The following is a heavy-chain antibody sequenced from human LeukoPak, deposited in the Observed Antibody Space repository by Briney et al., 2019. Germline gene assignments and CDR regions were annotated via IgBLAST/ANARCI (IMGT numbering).Heavy chain of an antibody. CDR2: MYNSGST. CDR1: GGSISGSY. J-gene: IGHJ4*02. Sequence: SETLSLTCTVSGGSISGSYCSWIRQPPGKGLEWIAYMYNSGSTNYNPSLKSRVTISIDTSKNQFSLKLSSLTAADTAIFYCARGIESYGDYGYWGQGILVTVSS. V-gene: IGHV4-59*01. CDR3: ARGIESYGDYGY. D-gene: IGHD4-17*01.